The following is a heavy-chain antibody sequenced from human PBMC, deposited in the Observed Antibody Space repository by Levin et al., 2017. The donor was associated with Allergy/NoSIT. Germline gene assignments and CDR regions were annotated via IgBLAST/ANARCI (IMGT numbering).Heavy chain of an antibody. Sequence: SCAASGFTISDNYMTWIRQAPGTGLEWVSYISSSSTYTDYADSVRGRFTISRDNARNSLYLQMNSLRADDTAVYYCARRPLGTSYWYFDLWGRGTLVTVSS. CDR2: ISSSSTYT. V-gene: IGHV3-11*03. D-gene: IGHD7-27*01. CDR1: GFTISDNY. J-gene: IGHJ2*01. CDR3: ARRPLGTSYWYFDL.